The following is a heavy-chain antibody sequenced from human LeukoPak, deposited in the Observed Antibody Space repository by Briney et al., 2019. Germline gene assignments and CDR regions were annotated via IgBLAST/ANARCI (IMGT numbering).Heavy chain of an antibody. CDR1: GFTFSSYG. D-gene: IGHD6-13*01. Sequence: GRSLRLSCAASGFTFSSYGMHWVRQAPGKGLEWVAVISYDGSNKYYADSVKGRFTISRDNSKNTLYLQMNSLRAEDTAVYYCAISIAAALDGMDVWGQGTTVTVSS. J-gene: IGHJ6*02. CDR3: AISIAAALDGMDV. CDR2: ISYDGSNK. V-gene: IGHV3-30*03.